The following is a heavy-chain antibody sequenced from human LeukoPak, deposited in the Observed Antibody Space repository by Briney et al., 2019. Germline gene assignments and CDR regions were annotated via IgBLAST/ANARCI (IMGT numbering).Heavy chain of an antibody. CDR2: IIPIFGTA. V-gene: IGHV1-69*13. CDR1: GGTFSSYA. D-gene: IGHD3-16*01. Sequence: GASVKVSCKASGGTFSSYAISWVRQAPGQGLEWMGGIIPIFGTANYAQKFQGRVTITADEPTSTAYMELSSLRSEDTAVYYCARSGGSLDYYYYYGMDVWGKGTTVTVS. J-gene: IGHJ6*04. CDR3: ARSGGSLDYYYYYGMDV.